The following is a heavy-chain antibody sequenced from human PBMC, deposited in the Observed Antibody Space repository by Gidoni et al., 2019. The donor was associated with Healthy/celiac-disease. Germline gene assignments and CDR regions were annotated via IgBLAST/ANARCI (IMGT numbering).Heavy chain of an antibody. Sequence: EVQQVESGGGLVQPGRSLRISCAASGFPFDDYAMHWVRQAPGKGLEWVSGISWNSGSIGYADSVKGRFTISRDNAKNSLYLQMNSLRAEDTALYYCAKDSSGYTDAFDIWGQGTMVTVSS. CDR2: ISWNSGSI. CDR1: GFPFDDYA. D-gene: IGHD3-22*01. V-gene: IGHV3-9*01. J-gene: IGHJ3*02. CDR3: AKDSSGYTDAFDI.